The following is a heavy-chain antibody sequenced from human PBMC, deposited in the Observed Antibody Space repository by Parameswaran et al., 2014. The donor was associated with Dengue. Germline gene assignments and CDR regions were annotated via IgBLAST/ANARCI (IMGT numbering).Heavy chain of an antibody. J-gene: IGHJ6*03. CDR3: ARDPHYNYYYMDV. CDR2: ISSSSSTI. V-gene: IGHV3-48*02. Sequence: VRQAPGKGLEWVSYISSSSSTIYYADSVKGRFTISRDNAKNSLYLQMNSLRDEDTAVYYCARDPHYNYYYMDVWGKGTTVTVSS.